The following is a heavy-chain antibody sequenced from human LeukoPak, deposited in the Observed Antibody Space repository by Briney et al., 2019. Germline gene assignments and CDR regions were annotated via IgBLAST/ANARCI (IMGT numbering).Heavy chain of an antibody. V-gene: IGHV3-11*01. J-gene: IGHJ5*02. CDR1: GFTFSDSY. CDR3: ARGGRLDCSSTSCHNWFDP. Sequence: KPGGSLRLSCAASGFTFSDSYMSWIRQAPGKGLEWVSYISSSGGTIYYADSVKGRFTISRDNAENSLYLQVNSLRAEDTAVYYCARGGRLDCSSTSCHNWFDPWGQGTLVTVSS. D-gene: IGHD2-2*01. CDR2: ISSSGGTI.